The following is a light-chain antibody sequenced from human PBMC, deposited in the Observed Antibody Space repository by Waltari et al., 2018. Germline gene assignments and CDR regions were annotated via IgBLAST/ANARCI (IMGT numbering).Light chain of an antibody. V-gene: IGKV4-1*01. CDR3: KQYYSNRT. Sequence: SVLDNSNDNKYLAWYQQRPGQSPKLLIYWPSTRQSGVPDRFSGSGSGTDCTLTINSLQAEDVTVYYCKQYYSNRTFGLGTRVKIK. CDR1: SVLDNSNDNKY. J-gene: IGKJ1*01. CDR2: WPS.